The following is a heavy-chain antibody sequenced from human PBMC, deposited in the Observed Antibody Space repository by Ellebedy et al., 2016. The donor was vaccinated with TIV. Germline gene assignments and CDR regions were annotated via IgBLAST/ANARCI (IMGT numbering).Heavy chain of an antibody. CDR2: IGDSAETT. J-gene: IGHJ3*01. D-gene: IGHD5-24*01. Sequence: GGSLRLSXAASGFTFSNYVMSWVRQSPGKGLEWVSVIGDSAETTFHADSVKGRFTISRDNSKNTLYLQINSLRAEDTAIYYCVRDERWGQGTMVTVSS. CDR1: GFTFSNYV. V-gene: IGHV3-23*01. CDR3: VRDER.